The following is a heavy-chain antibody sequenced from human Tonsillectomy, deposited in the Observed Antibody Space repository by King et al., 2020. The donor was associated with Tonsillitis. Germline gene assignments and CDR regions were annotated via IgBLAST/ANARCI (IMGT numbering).Heavy chain of an antibody. CDR1: GYTFTSYD. V-gene: IGHV1-8*01. J-gene: IGHJ6*02. Sequence: VQLVQSGAEVRKPGASVKVSCKASGYTFTSYDINWVRQATGQGLEWMGWMNPNSGNTGYAQNFQGRVTVTRNTSISTAYMELSSLRSEDTAVYYCARETRYSSKGCGMDVWGQGTTVIVSS. CDR2: MNPNSGNT. CDR3: ARETRYSSKGCGMDV. D-gene: IGHD1-26*01.